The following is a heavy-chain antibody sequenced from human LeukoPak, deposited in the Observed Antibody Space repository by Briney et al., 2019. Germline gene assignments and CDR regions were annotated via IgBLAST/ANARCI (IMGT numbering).Heavy chain of an antibody. CDR3: AGGPRFGELLWHWFDP. CDR1: GYSISSGHY. J-gene: IGHJ5*02. CDR2: MYHSGST. D-gene: IGHD3-10*01. V-gene: IGHV4-38-2*02. Sequence: SETLSLTCTVSGYSISSGHYWGWIRQPPGKGLEWIGSMYHSGSTYYNPPLKSRVTISEDTSKNQFSLKLRSVTAADTAVYYCAGGPRFGELLWHWFDPWGQGTLVTVSS.